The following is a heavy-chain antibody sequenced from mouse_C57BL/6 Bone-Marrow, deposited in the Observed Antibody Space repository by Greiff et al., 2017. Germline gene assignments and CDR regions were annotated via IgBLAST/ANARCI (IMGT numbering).Heavy chain of an antibody. D-gene: IGHD2-5*01. J-gene: IGHJ1*03. CDR1: GYTFTSYW. CDR3: ARSFNSNYWCFDV. Sequence: QVQLQQPGAELVKPGASVKMSCKASGYTFTSYWITWVKQRPGQGLEWIGDIYPGSGSTNYNEKFQSKATLTVDKSSSTAYRQRSSLTSEDSAVYYWARSFNSNYWCFDVWGRGTTVTGTS. V-gene: IGHV1-55*01. CDR2: IYPGSGST.